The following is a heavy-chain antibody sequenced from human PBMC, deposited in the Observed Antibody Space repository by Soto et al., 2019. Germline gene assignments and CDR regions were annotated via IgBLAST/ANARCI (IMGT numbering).Heavy chain of an antibody. V-gene: IGHV3-13*01. Sequence: GGSLRLSCAASGFTFSSYDMHWVRQATGKGLEWVSAIGTAGDTYYPGSVKGRFTISRENAKNSLYLQMNSLRAEDTAVYYCARATYYYDSSGYYYDVFDIWGQGTMVTVSS. CDR3: ARATYYYDSSGYYYDVFDI. J-gene: IGHJ3*02. CDR1: GFTFSSYD. CDR2: IGTAGDT. D-gene: IGHD3-22*01.